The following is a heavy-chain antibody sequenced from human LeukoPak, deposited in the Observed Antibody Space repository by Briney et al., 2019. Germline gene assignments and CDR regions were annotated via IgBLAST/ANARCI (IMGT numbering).Heavy chain of an antibody. V-gene: IGHV4-4*02. CDR1: GVSISRSNW. J-gene: IGHJ4*02. CDR3: ARGEEYGSGTVHFDY. Sequence: SGTLSLTCDVSGVSISRSNWWSWVRQPPGKGLEWIGEIYHGGSTNYNPSLKSRVTISVDKSKNQFSLKLNSVTAADTAVYYCARGEEYGSGTVHFDYWGQGTLVTVSS. CDR2: IYHGGST. D-gene: IGHD3-10*01.